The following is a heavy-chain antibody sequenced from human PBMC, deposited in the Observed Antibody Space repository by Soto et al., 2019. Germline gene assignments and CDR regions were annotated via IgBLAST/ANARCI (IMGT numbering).Heavy chain of an antibody. D-gene: IGHD2-15*01. V-gene: IGHV4-4*07. Sequence: SETLSLTCTVSGESITTYYWNWIRQPAGKGLEWIGRIYRSGVTNYNASLKSRVTMSLDTSKNQFSLRLSSVTAADTAVYYCARDNGRYSPCFDSWGPGTLVTVYS. CDR3: ARDNGRYSPCFDS. J-gene: IGHJ4*02. CDR2: IYRSGVT. CDR1: GESITTYY.